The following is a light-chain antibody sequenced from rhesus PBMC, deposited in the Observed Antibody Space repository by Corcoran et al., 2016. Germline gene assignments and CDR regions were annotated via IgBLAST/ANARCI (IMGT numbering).Light chain of an antibody. J-gene: IGKJ1*01. V-gene: IGKV1-25*01. Sequence: DIQMTQSPSSLSASVGDRVTITCQASQAISNDLAWYQQKPGKVPELLIFYASTLQSGVPSRFSGSGSGMDFTLPIRSLQPEDFATYYCQHGYDIPWTFGQGSKVEIK. CDR1: QAISND. CDR3: QHGYDIPWT. CDR2: YAS.